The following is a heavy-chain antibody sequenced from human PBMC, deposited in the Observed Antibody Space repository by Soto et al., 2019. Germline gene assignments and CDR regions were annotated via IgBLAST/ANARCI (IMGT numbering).Heavy chain of an antibody. D-gene: IGHD2-2*01. CDR1: GGSISSSNW. CDR3: ARDLLDASMGGLKYGMDG. V-gene: IGHV4-4*02. Sequence: QVQLQESGPGLVKPSGTLSLTCAVSGGSISSSNWWSWVRQPPGQGLEWIGEMHHSGSTNYNPSRKSRGHISVDKAKNQFSLKLSSVTGAGTAVYYCARDLLDASMGGLKYGMDGWGQGTTVTVSS. J-gene: IGHJ6*02. CDR2: MHHSGST.